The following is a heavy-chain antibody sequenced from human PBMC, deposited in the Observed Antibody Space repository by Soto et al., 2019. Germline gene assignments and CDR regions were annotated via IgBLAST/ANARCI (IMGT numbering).Heavy chain of an antibody. CDR2: IYPSGST. D-gene: IGHD4-17*01. CDR3: ARGSGNYGV. CDR1: GYSISSGYY. J-gene: IGHJ4*02. Sequence: SETLSLTCAVSGYSISSGYYWGWIRQSPGKGLEWIGSIYPSGSTYYNPSLKSRLTISVDTSKNQFSLKLSSVSAADTAVYFCARGSGNYGVWGRGTLVTVSS. V-gene: IGHV4-38-2*01.